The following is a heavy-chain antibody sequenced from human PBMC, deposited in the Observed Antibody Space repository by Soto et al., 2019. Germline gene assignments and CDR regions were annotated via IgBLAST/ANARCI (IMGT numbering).Heavy chain of an antibody. CDR3: ARDRPTYYGSGRYYYYGMDV. D-gene: IGHD3-10*01. CDR1: GFTFSSYS. CDR2: ISSSSSTI. V-gene: IGHV3-48*04. Sequence: GGSLRLSCAASGFTFSSYSMNWVRQAPGKGLEWVSYISSSSSTIYYADSVKGRFTISRDNAKNSLYLQMNSLRAEDKAVYYCARDRPTYYGSGRYYYYGMDVWGQGTTVTVSS. J-gene: IGHJ6*02.